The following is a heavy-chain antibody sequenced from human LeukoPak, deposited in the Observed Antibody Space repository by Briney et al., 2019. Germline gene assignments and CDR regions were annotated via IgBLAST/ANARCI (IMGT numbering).Heavy chain of an antibody. J-gene: IGHJ4*02. CDR1: GFTFTNYW. CDR3: VGTIASRGSEY. CDR2: LPPDELGI. D-gene: IGHD6-6*01. V-gene: IGHV3-74*01. Sequence: GGSLRLSCAASGFTFTNYWMHSVRQAPGMGLGWVSRLPPDELGIIYADSVNDRFTVPRDNPKNTVYLQMNNLRVDDTAMYYCVGTIASRGSEYWGQGALVTVSS.